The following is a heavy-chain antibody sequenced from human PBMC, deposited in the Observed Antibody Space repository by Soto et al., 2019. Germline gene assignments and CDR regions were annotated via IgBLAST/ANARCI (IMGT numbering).Heavy chain of an antibody. V-gene: IGHV4-30-2*01. J-gene: IGHJ6*02. CDR3: ARRLRLVLEPQRDYYGMYV. Sequence: PSETLSLTCAVSGGSISRGGYSWSWIRQPPGKGLEWIGYIYHSGSPYYNPSLKSRVTISVDRSKNQFSLNLSSVTAADTAVYYCARRLRLVLEPQRDYYGMYVWGQGTTVTVSS. D-gene: IGHD5-12*01. CDR1: GGSISRGGYS. CDR2: IYHSGSP.